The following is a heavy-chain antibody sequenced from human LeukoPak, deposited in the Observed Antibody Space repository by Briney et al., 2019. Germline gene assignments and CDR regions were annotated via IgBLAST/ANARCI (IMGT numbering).Heavy chain of an antibody. CDR1: GYTFTSYA. CDR3: ASMGVPAAPSY. CDR2: INAGNGNT. Sequence: ASVKVSCKASGYTFTSYAMHWVRQAPGQRLEWMGWINAGNGNTKYSQKFQGRVTITRDASASTAYMELSSLGSEDTAVYYCASMGVPAAPSYWGQGTLVTVSS. V-gene: IGHV1-3*01. J-gene: IGHJ4*02. D-gene: IGHD2-2*01.